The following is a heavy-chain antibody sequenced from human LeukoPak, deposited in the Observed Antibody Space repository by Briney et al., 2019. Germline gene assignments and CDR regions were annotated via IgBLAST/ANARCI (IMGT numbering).Heavy chain of an antibody. D-gene: IGHD3-3*01. CDR3: ARVETYYDFWSGYMFDP. CDR1: GGSISSYY. CDR2: INTSGSS. J-gene: IGHJ5*02. Sequence: NPSETLSLTCTVSGGSISSYYWSWIRQPAGKGLEWIGRINTSGSSNYNPSLRSRVTMSVDTSRNQFSLNLSSVTAADTAVYYCARVETYYDFWSGYMFDPWGQGTLVTVSS. V-gene: IGHV4-4*07.